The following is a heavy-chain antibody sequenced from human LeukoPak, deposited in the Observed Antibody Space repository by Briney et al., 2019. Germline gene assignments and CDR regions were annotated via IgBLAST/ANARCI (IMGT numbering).Heavy chain of an antibody. CDR3: ARTSFDTAMAKFDY. Sequence: ASVKVSCKASGYTFTSYYMHWVRQAPGQGLEWMGWISAYNGNTNYAQKLQGRVTMTTDTSTSTAYMELRSLRSDDTAVYYCARTSFDTAMAKFDYWGQGTLVTVSS. V-gene: IGHV1-18*04. J-gene: IGHJ4*02. D-gene: IGHD5-18*01. CDR2: ISAYNGNT. CDR1: GYTFTSYY.